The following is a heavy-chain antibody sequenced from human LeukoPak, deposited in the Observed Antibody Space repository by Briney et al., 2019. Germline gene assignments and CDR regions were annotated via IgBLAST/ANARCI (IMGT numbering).Heavy chain of an antibody. J-gene: IGHJ5*02. CDR3: ASQPWDIVVVPAAMGGFDP. CDR1: GFTFSSYE. Sequence: GGSLRLSCAASGFTFSSYEMNWVRQAPGKGLEWVSYISSSGSTIYYADSGKGRFTISRDNAKNSLYLQMNSLRAEDRAVYYCASQPWDIVVVPAAMGGFDPWGQGTVVTVSS. CDR2: ISSSGSTI. D-gene: IGHD2-2*01. V-gene: IGHV3-48*03.